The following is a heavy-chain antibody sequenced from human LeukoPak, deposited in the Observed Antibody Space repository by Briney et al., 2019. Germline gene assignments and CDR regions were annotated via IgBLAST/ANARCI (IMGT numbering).Heavy chain of an antibody. CDR2: ISSSSSTI. Sequence: GGSVRLSCAASGFTFSTYSMNWARQAPGKGLEWVSYISSSSSTIYYADSVKGRFTISRDNAKTSLYLQMNSLRDEDTAVYYCARALSDATGHFDYWGQGTLVSVSS. J-gene: IGHJ4*02. CDR3: ARALSDATGHFDY. D-gene: IGHD7-27*01. CDR1: GFTFSTYS. V-gene: IGHV3-48*02.